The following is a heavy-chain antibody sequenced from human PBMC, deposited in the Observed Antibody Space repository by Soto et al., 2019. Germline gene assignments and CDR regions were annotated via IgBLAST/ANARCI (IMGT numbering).Heavy chain of an antibody. CDR1: GFTFRGSA. J-gene: IGHJ6*02. CDR2: IRSKANSYAT. CDR3: TRHKYCSSTSCYTFDYYYGMDV. D-gene: IGHD2-2*02. Sequence: LRLSCAASGFTFRGSAMHWVRQASGKGLEWVGRIRSKANSYATAYAASVKGRFTISRDDSKNTAYLQMNSLKTEDTAVYYCTRHKYCSSTSCYTFDYYYGMDVWGQGTTVTVSS. V-gene: IGHV3-73*01.